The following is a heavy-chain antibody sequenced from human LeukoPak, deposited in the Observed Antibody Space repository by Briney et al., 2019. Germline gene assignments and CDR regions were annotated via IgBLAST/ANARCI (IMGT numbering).Heavy chain of an antibody. J-gene: IGHJ4*02. CDR1: GFTFSSYG. CDR2: ISYDGSNK. V-gene: IGHV3-30*03. CDR3: ARHKDY. Sequence: PGGSLRLSCAASGFTFSSYGMHWVRQAPGKGLEWVAVISYDGSNKYYADSVKGRFTISRDNAKNSLYLQMNSLRAEDTAVYYCARHKDYWGQGTLVTVSS.